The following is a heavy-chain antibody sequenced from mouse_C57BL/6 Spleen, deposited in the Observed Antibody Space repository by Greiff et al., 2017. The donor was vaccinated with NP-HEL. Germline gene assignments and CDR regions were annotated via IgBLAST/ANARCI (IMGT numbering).Heavy chain of an antibody. J-gene: IGHJ4*01. CDR3: ARYDGYSYYAMDY. V-gene: IGHV14-2*01. D-gene: IGHD2-3*01. Sequence: VHVKQSGAELVKPGASVKLSCTASGFNIKDYYMHWVKQRTEQGLEWIGRIDPEDGETKYAPKFQGKATITADTSSNTAYLQLSSLTSEDTAVYYCARYDGYSYYAMDYWGQGTSVTVSS. CDR2: IDPEDGET. CDR1: GFNIKDYY.